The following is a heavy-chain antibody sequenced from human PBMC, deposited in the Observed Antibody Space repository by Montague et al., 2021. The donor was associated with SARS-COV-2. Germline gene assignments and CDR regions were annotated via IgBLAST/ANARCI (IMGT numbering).Heavy chain of an antibody. Sequence: SLRLFCAASGFNFSSYDMNWVRQAPGKGLEWISYITSRTTTIYYADSVKGRFTTSRDNAKNSLYLQMNGLRDEDTAVYYCATDLCTTSGCSDDAFHIWGQGTMVTVSS. CDR2: ITSRTTTI. CDR3: ATDLCTTSGCSDDAFHI. J-gene: IGHJ3*02. CDR1: GFNFSSYD. D-gene: IGHD2/OR15-2a*01. V-gene: IGHV3-48*02.